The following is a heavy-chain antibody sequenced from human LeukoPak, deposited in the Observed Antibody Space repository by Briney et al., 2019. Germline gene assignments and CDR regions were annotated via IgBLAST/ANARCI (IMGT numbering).Heavy chain of an antibody. J-gene: IGHJ4*02. Sequence: GGSLRLSCAASGFTFSSYWMHWVRQAPGKGLVWVSRINGDGSTTFYADSVKGRFTISRDNAKNTVYLQMNSLRVEDTAVYYCGSDTVLGYWGQGSLVTASS. CDR2: INGDGSTT. CDR1: GFTFSSYW. CDR3: GSDTVLGY. V-gene: IGHV3-74*01. D-gene: IGHD5-18*01.